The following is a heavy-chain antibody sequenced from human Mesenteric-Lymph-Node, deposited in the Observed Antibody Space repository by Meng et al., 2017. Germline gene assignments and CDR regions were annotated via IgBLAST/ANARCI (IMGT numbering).Heavy chain of an antibody. CDR3: ARTIGGADIVVVPAAYYFDY. Sequence: HVQLQQLGAGLLKPSVSLSLTCAVYGGSFLGYYWSWILQPPGKGLEWIGEINHSGSTNYNPSLKSRVTISVDTSKNQFSLKLSSVTAADTAVYYCARTIGGADIVVVPAAYYFDYWGQGTLVTVSS. CDR2: INHSGST. V-gene: IGHV4-34*01. CDR1: GGSFLGYY. D-gene: IGHD2-2*01. J-gene: IGHJ4*02.